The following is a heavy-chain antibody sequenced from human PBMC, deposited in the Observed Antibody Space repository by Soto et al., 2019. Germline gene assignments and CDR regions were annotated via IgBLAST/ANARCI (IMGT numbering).Heavy chain of an antibody. CDR2: IKVDSGYT. Sequence: QLQLVQSAAEVKKPGASVRVSCKAYGYPFIKYGISWIRQAPEQGLEWMGWIKVDSGYTNYAQKFQGRVTMTADTSSDTAFMELRSLSLDVTAVYFCATAYDTGFDPWGQGTLVSVSS. CDR1: GYPFIKYG. V-gene: IGHV1-18*04. D-gene: IGHD3-9*01. J-gene: IGHJ5*02. CDR3: ATAYDTGFDP.